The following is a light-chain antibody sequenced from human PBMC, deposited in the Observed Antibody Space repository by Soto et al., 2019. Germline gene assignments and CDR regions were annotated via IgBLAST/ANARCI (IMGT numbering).Light chain of an antibody. V-gene: IGLV2-14*01. CDR1: SSDVGAYNS. CDR3: SSYTSSSTLV. CDR2: EVS. Sequence: QSALAQPASVSGSPGQSITISCTGTSSDVGAYNSVSWYQQHPGQAPQLMIYEVSNRPSGVSNRFSGSKSGNTASLTISGLQAEDETDYYCSSYTSSSTLVFGTGTKLTVL. J-gene: IGLJ1*01.